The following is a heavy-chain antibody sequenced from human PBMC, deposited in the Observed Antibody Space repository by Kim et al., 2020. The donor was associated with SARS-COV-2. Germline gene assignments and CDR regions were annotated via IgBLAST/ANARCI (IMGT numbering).Heavy chain of an antibody. CDR3: AMGTMVRGRGAFDI. V-gene: IGHV1-3*01. Sequence: STTFQGRVTITSDTSASTAYMELSSLRSEDTAVYYCAMGTMVRGRGAFDIWGQGTMVTVSS. J-gene: IGHJ3*02. D-gene: IGHD3-10*01.